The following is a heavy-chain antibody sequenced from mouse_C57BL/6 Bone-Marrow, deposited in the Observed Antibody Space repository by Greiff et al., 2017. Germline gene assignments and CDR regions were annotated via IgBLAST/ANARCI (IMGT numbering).Heavy chain of an antibody. CDR1: GFSLTSYG. CDR3: AKNIYYYGSFDD. D-gene: IGHD1-1*01. CDR2: IWRGGST. J-gene: IGHJ2*01. Sequence: VKLMESGPGLVQPSQSLSITCTVSGFSLTSYGVHWVRQSPGKGLEWLGVIWRGGSTDYNAAFMSRLSITKYKSKSQVFFKMNRLQADDTAIYYCAKNIYYYGSFDDWGQGTTLTVSS. V-gene: IGHV2-5*01.